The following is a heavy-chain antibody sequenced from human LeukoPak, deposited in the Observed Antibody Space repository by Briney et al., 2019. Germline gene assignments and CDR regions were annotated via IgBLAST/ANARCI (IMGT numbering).Heavy chain of an antibody. CDR3: ARFLVTTYAFDI. D-gene: IGHD4-17*01. Sequence: SETLSSTGTVSGVSISGYYWSWIGQPPGQGLEWIGYVYYSRRTNYNPSLKSRVTISVDTSKNQFSLKLSSVTAADTAVYYCARFLVTTYAFDIWGQGTMVTVSS. J-gene: IGHJ3*02. V-gene: IGHV4-59*01. CDR1: GVSISGYY. CDR2: VYYSRRT.